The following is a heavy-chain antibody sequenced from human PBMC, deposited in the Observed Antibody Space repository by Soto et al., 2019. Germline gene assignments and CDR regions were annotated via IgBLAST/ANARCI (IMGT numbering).Heavy chain of an antibody. Sequence: GESLKISCNGSGYSFTSYWIAWVRQMPGKGLEWMGIIFPGDSSSRYSPSFQGQVTISADKSISTAYLQWSSLKASDTAMYYCTRLATYYDILSGYYFDYWGQGTQVTVSS. D-gene: IGHD3-9*01. J-gene: IGHJ4*02. CDR1: GYSFTSYW. CDR3: TRLATYYDILSGYYFDY. CDR2: IFPGDSSS. V-gene: IGHV5-51*01.